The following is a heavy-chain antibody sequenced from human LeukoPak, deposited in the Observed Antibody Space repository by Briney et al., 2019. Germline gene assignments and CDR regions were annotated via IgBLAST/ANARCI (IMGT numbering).Heavy chain of an antibody. CDR1: GYTFTSYD. Sequence: APVKVSCKASGYTFTSYDINWVRQATGQGLEWMGWMNPNSGNTGYAQKFQGRVTITRNTSISTAYMELSSLRSEDTAVYYCAVPYYYDSSGYYSGGYWGQGTLVTVSS. J-gene: IGHJ4*02. CDR2: MNPNSGNT. V-gene: IGHV1-8*03. D-gene: IGHD3-22*01. CDR3: AVPYYYDSSGYYSGGY.